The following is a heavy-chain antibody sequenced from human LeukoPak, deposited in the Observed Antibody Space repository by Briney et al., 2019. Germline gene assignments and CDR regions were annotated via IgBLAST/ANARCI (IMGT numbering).Heavy chain of an antibody. J-gene: IGHJ6*04. CDR3: AELGITMIGGV. Sequence: GGSLRLSCAASEFMFSRYWTHWVRQGPGKGLVWVSRINGDGTIANYADTVKGRCTISRDNAKNSLYLQMNSLRAEDTAVYYCAELGITMIGGVWGKGTTVTISS. D-gene: IGHD3-10*02. CDR1: EFMFSRYW. CDR2: INGDGTIA. V-gene: IGHV3-74*01.